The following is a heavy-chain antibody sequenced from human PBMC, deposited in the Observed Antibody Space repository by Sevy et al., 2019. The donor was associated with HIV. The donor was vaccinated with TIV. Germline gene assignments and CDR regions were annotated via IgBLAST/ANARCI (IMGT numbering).Heavy chain of an antibody. CDR3: ARARGSGSYGDFDY. J-gene: IGHJ4*02. CDR2: MNPNSGNT. CDR1: GYTFTSYD. Sequence: ASVKVSCKASGYTFTSYDINWVRQATGQGLEWMGWMNPNSGNTGYAQKFQGRVTITRNTSISTAYMELGSLRSEDTAVYYCARARGSGSYGDFDYWGQGTLVTVSS. D-gene: IGHD3-10*01. V-gene: IGHV1-8*03.